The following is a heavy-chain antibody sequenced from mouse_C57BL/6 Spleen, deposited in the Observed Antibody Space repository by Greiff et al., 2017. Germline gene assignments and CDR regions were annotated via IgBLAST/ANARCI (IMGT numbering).Heavy chain of an antibody. J-gene: IGHJ2*01. CDR3: TTTSYYGNC. V-gene: IGHV14-4*01. D-gene: IGHD2-1*01. Sequence: EVKLMESGAELVRPGASVKLSCTASGFNIKDDYMHWVKQRPEQGLEWIGWIDPENGDTEYASKFQGKATITADTSSNTAYLQLSSLTSEDTAVYYCTTTSYYGNCWGQGTTLTVSS. CDR2: IDPENGDT. CDR1: GFNIKDDY.